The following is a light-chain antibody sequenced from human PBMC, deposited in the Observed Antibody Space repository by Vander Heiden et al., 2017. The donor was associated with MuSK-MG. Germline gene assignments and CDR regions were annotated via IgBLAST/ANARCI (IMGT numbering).Light chain of an antibody. CDR3: QSYDSSLSVWV. J-gene: IGLJ3*02. CDR2: GNS. V-gene: IGLV1-40*01. Sequence: QSVLTQPPSVSGAPGQRVTISCTGSSSNIGAGYDVHWYQQLPGTAPKLLIYGNSNRPSGVPDRFSGSKSGTSASLAITGLQAEDEAGYYCQSYDSSLSVWVFGGGTKLTVL. CDR1: SSNIGAGYD.